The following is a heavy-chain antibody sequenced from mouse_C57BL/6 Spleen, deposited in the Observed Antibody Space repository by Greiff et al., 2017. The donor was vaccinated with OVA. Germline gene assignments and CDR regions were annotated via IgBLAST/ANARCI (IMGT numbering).Heavy chain of an antibody. V-gene: IGHV1-4*01. Sequence: VQLQQSGAELARPGASVKMSCKASGYTFTSYTMHWVKQRPGQGLEWIGYINPSSGYTKYNQKFKDKATLTADKSSSTAYMQRSSLTSEDSAVYYCARDGYYGSSYVVDYWGQGTTLTVSS. CDR1: GYTFTSYT. D-gene: IGHD1-1*01. J-gene: IGHJ2*01. CDR2: INPSSGYT. CDR3: ARDGYYGSSYVVDY.